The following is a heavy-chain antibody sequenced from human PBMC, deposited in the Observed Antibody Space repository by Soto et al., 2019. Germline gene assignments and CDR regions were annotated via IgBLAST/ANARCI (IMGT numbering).Heavy chain of an antibody. V-gene: IGHV4-31*03. Sequence: SETLSLTCTVSGGSISSGGYYWSWIRQHPGKGLEWIGYIYYSGSTYYNPSLKSRVTISVDTSKNQFSLKLSSVTAADTAVYYCARENPDILTGYYQLDYWGQGTLVTVSS. CDR1: GGSISSGGYY. D-gene: IGHD3-9*01. J-gene: IGHJ4*02. CDR2: IYYSGST. CDR3: ARENPDILTGYYQLDY.